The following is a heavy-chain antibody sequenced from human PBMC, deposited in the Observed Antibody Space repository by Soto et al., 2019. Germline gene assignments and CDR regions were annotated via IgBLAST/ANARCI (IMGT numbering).Heavy chain of an antibody. CDR3: AREVTGHYNWFDP. Sequence: GGSLRLSCAESGFTFSSYGMHWVRQAPGKGLEWVAVIWYDGNNQYYADSVKGRFTVSRDNSKNTLYLQMNSLRAEDTAVYYCAREVTGHYNWFDPWGQGTLVTVSS. CDR1: GFTFSSYG. J-gene: IGHJ5*02. V-gene: IGHV3-33*01. CDR2: IWYDGNNQ. D-gene: IGHD2-8*02.